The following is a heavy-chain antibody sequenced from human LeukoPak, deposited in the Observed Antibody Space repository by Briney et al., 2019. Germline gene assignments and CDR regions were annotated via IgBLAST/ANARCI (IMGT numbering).Heavy chain of an antibody. CDR3: ARQPEDFWSESRLDY. CDR1: GGSISSYY. V-gene: IGHV4-59*08. Sequence: PSETLSLTCTVSGGSISSYYWSWIRQPPGKGLEWIGYIYYSGSTNYNPSLKSRVTISVDTSKNQFSLKLSSVTAADTAVYYCARQPEDFWSESRLDYWGQGTLVTVSS. J-gene: IGHJ4*02. D-gene: IGHD3-3*01. CDR2: IYYSGST.